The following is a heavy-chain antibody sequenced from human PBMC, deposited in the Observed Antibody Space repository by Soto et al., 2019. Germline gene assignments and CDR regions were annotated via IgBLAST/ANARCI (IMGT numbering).Heavy chain of an antibody. Sequence: ASVKVSCKASGYTFTSYGISWVRQAPGQGLEWMGWISAYNGNTNYAQKLQGRVTMTTDTSTSTAYMELRSPRSDDTAVYYCARDPTGTTRFADWFDPWGQGTLVTVSS. V-gene: IGHV1-18*01. CDR3: ARDPTGTTRFADWFDP. D-gene: IGHD1-1*01. CDR1: GYTFTSYG. CDR2: ISAYNGNT. J-gene: IGHJ5*02.